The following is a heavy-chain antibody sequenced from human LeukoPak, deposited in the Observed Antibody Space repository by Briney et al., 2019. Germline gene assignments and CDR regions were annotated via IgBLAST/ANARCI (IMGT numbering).Heavy chain of an antibody. CDR1: GGSFSGYY. D-gene: IGHD1-26*01. CDR3: ASQGHHGKIVGTTLSYFYMDV. CDR2: INHSGST. J-gene: IGHJ6*03. Sequence: SETLSLTCAVYGGSFSGYYWSWLRQPPGKGLEWIGEINHSGSTNYHPSLKSRVTISVDTSKNQFSLKLSSVTAADTAFYYCASQGHHGKIVGTTLSYFYMDVWGKGTTVTVSS. V-gene: IGHV4-34*01.